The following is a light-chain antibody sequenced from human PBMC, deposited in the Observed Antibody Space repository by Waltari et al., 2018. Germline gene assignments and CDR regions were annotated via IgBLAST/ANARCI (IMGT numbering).Light chain of an antibody. CDR2: ERT. CDR3: LSYTTRISFV. V-gene: IGLV2-23*03. CDR1: SNYMGHSNH. Sequence: QPALTQPASVSGSPGQSITIPCTGSSNYMGHSNHVRWYPQHPGKAPRLIISERTERPSGVSDRFSGSKSGNTASLTISGLQAEDEADYYCLSYTTRISFVFGGGTKLSVL. J-gene: IGLJ2*01.